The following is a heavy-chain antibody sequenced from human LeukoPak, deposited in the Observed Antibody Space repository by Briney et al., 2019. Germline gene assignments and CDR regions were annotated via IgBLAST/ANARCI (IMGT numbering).Heavy chain of an antibody. CDR1: AGTFSSYA. CDR2: IIPIFGTA. CDR3: ARGPRKGSYYYMDV. J-gene: IGHJ6*03. Sequence: SVKVSCKASAGTFSSYAISWVRQAPGQGLEWMGRIIPIFGTANYAQKFQGRVTITADKSTSTAYMELGSLRSEDTAVYYCARGPRKGSYYYMDVWGKGTTVTVSS. V-gene: IGHV1-69*06.